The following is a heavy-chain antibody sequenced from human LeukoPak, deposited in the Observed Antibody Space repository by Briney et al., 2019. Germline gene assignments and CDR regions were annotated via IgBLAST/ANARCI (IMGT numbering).Heavy chain of an antibody. Sequence: GGSLRLSCAASGFTFSSYAMSWVRQAPGKGLEWVSAISGSGGSTYYADSVKGRFTISRDNSKNTLYLQMNSLRAEDTAVYYCAKVPYYDFWSGYYGTPWFDPWGQGTLVTVSS. J-gene: IGHJ5*02. CDR2: ISGSGGST. D-gene: IGHD3-3*01. CDR1: GFTFSSYA. V-gene: IGHV3-23*01. CDR3: AKVPYYDFWSGYYGTPWFDP.